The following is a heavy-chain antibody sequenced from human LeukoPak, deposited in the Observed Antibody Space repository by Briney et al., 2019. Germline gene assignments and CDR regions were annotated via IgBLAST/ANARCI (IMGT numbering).Heavy chain of an antibody. J-gene: IGHJ5*02. CDR1: GVSFSGYY. V-gene: IGHV4-34*09. D-gene: IGHD3-22*01. Sequence: SETLSLTCAVYGVSFSGYYWSWIRQPPGKGLEWIGEINHSGSTNYNPSLKSRVTISVDTSKNQFSLKLSSVTAADTAVYYCAREERYYYDSSGYYLNWFDPWGQGTLVTVSS. CDR3: AREERYYYDSSGYYLNWFDP. CDR2: INHSGST.